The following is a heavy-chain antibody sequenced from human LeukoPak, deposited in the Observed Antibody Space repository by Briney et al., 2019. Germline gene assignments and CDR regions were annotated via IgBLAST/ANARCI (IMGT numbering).Heavy chain of an antibody. CDR1: GLAFSAYK. CDR2: ISTDGYTT. CDR3: VVGGSPGY. V-gene: IGHV3-74*01. J-gene: IGHJ4*02. D-gene: IGHD2-15*01. Sequence: GGSLRLSCAASGLAFSAYKMHWVRQAPRKGLVWVSRISTDGYTTDYADFVQGRFTASRDNTKNTWSLEMNSLRAEDTAVYYCVVGGSPGYWGQGTLVTVSP.